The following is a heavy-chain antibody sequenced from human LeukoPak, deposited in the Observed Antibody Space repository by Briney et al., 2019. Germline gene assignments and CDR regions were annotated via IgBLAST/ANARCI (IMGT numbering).Heavy chain of an antibody. J-gene: IGHJ6*02. CDR1: GYTLTSYG. CDR2: ISAYNGNT. CDR3: ASGITGTTGSDYYYGMDV. D-gene: IGHD1-20*01. V-gene: IGHV1-18*01. Sequence: PGASVKVSCKASGYTLTSYGISWVRQAPGQGLERMGWISAYNGNTNYAQKLQGRVTMTTDTSTSTAYMELRSLRSDDTAVYYCASGITGTTGSDYYYGMDVWGQGTTVTVSS.